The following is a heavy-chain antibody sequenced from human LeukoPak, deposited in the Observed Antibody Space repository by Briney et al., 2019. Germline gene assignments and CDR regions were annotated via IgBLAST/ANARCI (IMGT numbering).Heavy chain of an antibody. D-gene: IGHD3-22*01. V-gene: IGHV1-8*01. Sequence: ASVKVSFTASGYTFTSYDINWVRQATGQGLEWMGWMNPNSGNTGYAQKFQGRVTMTRDTSISTAYMELSRLRSDDTAVYYCARSSGYYYWFDPWGQGTLVTVSS. J-gene: IGHJ5*02. CDR3: ARSSGYYYWFDP. CDR1: GYTFTSYD. CDR2: MNPNSGNT.